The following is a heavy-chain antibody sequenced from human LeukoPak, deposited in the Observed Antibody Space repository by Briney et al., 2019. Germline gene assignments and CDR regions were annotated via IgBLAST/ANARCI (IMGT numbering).Heavy chain of an antibody. Sequence: SETLSLTCTVSGGSISSLYWSWLRQPPGKGLEWIAYLYDSVRTKDNRSLTGRVTLSADTSKNQNALRLRSVTAADTAVYYCATIKRGDIYGYFDFWGQGILVTVSS. V-gene: IGHV4-59*11. J-gene: IGHJ4*02. CDR1: GGSISSLY. D-gene: IGHD5-18*01. CDR3: ATIKRGDIYGYFDF. CDR2: LYDSVRT.